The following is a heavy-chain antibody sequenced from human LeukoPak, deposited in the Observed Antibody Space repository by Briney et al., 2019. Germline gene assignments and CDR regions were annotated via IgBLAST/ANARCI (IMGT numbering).Heavy chain of an antibody. CDR1: GGSISSYY. D-gene: IGHD6-13*01. V-gene: IGHV4-4*07. CDR3: ARAYSSSWYGLYFDY. CDR2: IYTSGST. J-gene: IGHJ4*02. Sequence: SETLSLTCTVSGGSISSYYWSWIRQPPGKGLEWIGRIYTSGSTNYNPSLKSRVTMSVDTSKNQFSLKLSSVTAADTAVYYCARAYSSSWYGLYFDYWGQGTLVTVSS.